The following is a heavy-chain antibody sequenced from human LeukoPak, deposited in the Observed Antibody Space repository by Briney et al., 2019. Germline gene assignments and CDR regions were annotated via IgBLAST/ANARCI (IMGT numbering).Heavy chain of an antibody. J-gene: IGHJ6*03. V-gene: IGHV3-30*18. D-gene: IGHD2/OR15-2a*01. CDR1: GFTFSSYG. Sequence: GGSLRLSCAASGFTFSSYGMHWVRQAPGKGLKWVTVISYDGSSKDYADSVKGRFTISRDNSKNTLYLQMNSLTVEDTAVYYCAKAADQYYYSYFYYMDVWGKATTVTVSS. CDR2: ISYDGSSK. CDR3: AKAADQYYYSYFYYMDV.